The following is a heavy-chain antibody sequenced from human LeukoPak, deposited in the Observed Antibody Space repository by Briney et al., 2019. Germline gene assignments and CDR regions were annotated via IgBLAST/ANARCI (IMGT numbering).Heavy chain of an antibody. J-gene: IGHJ4*02. Sequence: PGGSLRLSCAASGFTFSSYWMHWVRQAPGKGLAWVSRINSDGSSTSYADSVKGRFTISRDNAKNTLYLQMNSLRAEDTAVYYCARAWNYGDYFDYWGQGTLVTVSS. V-gene: IGHV3-74*01. D-gene: IGHD1-7*01. CDR3: ARAWNYGDYFDY. CDR1: GFTFSSYW. CDR2: INSDGSST.